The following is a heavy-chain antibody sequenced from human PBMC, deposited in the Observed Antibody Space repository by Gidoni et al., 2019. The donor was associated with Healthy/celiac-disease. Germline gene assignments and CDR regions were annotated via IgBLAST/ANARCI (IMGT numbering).Heavy chain of an antibody. V-gene: IGHV3-23*01. CDR2: ISGIGGCT. CDR3: AKSSSWSLNWFDP. D-gene: IGHD6-13*01. J-gene: IGHJ5*02. Sequence: EVQLLESGGGLVQPGASLRLPCAASGFTFSSYAMSWVRQAPGKGLGWVSAISGIGGCTYSADSVKGRFTISRDNSKNTQYLQMNSLRAEDTAVYYCAKSSSWSLNWFDPWGQGTLVTVSS. CDR1: GFTFSSYA.